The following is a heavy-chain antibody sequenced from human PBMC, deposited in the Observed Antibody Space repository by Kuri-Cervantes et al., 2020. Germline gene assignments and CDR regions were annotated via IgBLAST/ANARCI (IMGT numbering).Heavy chain of an antibody. Sequence: SQTLSLTCAVSGGSISSGGYSWSWIRQPPGKGLEWIGYIYHSGSTYYNPSLKSRVTISVDTSKIPISLKLSSVTAADTAVYYCARWGYGSGSHRGYDPWGHGILVTVSS. V-gene: IGHV4-30-2*01. CDR1: GGSISSGGYS. D-gene: IGHD3-10*01. CDR2: IYHSGST. CDR3: ARWGYGSGSHRGYDP. J-gene: IGHJ5*02.